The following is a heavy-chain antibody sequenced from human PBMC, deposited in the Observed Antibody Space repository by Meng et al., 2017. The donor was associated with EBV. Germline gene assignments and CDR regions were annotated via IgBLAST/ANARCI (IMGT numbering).Heavy chain of an antibody. CDR3: ARGRWLQPGSYFDY. CDR2: INHSGST. J-gene: IGHJ4*02. Sequence: QVTLQQWGAGLLKPSGTLSLTCAVDGGSFSGYYWSWIRQPPGKGLEWIGEINHSGSTNYNPSLKSRVTISVDTSKNQFSLKLSSVTAADTAVYYCARGRWLQPGSYFDYWGQGTLVTVSS. D-gene: IGHD5-24*01. V-gene: IGHV4-34*01. CDR1: GGSFSGYY.